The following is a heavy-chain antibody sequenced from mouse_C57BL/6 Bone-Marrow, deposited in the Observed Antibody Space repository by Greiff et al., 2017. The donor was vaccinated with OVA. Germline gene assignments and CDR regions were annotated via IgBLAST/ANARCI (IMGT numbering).Heavy chain of an antibody. J-gene: IGHJ3*01. CDR1: GFTFSDFY. CDR3: ARDEGGGFAD. V-gene: IGHV7-1*01. Sequence: EVNVVESGGGLVQSGRSLRLSCATSGFTFSDFYMEWVRQAPGKGLEWIAASRNKANDYTTEYSASVKGRFIVSRDTSQSILYLQMNALRAEDTAIYYCARDEGGGFADWGQGTLVTVSA. CDR2: SRNKANDYTT.